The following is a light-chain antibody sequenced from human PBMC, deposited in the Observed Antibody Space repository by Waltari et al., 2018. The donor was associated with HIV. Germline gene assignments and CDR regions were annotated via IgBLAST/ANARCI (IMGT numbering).Light chain of an antibody. CDR2: GPS. CDR3: QQYGSSEGFT. CDR1: QIVGGNS. Sequence: EIMMTQSPGTLSLSPGDRATLSCRASQIVGGNSLAWYQKKPGQAPRLLIYGPSTRAAGIPDRFSGSGSETDFTLTISRLEPEDCAVYYCQQYGSSEGFTFGPGTRVDI. J-gene: IGKJ3*01. V-gene: IGKV3-20*01.